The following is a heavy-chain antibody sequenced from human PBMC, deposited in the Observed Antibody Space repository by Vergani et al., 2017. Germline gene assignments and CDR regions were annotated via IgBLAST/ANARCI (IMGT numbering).Heavy chain of an antibody. CDR2: INHSGST. CDR3: ARRARLMARTLDY. J-gene: IGHJ4*02. V-gene: IGHV4-34*01. D-gene: IGHD5-24*01. Sequence: QVQLLQWGAGLLKPSETLSLTCAVYGGSFSGYYWSWIRQPPGKGLEWIGEINHSGSTNYNPSLKSRVIISVDRSKDQFSLKLTSVTAADTAVYYCARRARLMARTLDYGGQGTLVTVSS. CDR1: GGSFSGYY.